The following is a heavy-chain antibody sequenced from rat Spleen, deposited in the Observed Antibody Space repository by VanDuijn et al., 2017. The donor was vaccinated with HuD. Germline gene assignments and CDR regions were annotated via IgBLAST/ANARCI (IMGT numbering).Heavy chain of an antibody. D-gene: IGHD1-10*01. CDR2: MRYDGDT. J-gene: IGHJ3*01. CDR1: GFSLTGNN. Sequence: QVQLKESGPGLVQPSQTLSLTCTVSGFSLTGNNVHWVRQPPGKGLEWMGRMRYDGDTYYNSALKSRLSISRDTSKNQVFLKMNSLQTDDTAIDYCTRGWNNPFDYWGQGTLVTVAS. CDR3: TRGWNNPFDY. V-gene: IGHV2S30*01.